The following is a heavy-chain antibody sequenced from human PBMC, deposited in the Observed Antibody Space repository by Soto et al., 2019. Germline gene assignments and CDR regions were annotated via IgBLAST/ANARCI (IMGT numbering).Heavy chain of an antibody. D-gene: IGHD3-10*01. Sequence: QVQLQESGPGLVKPSETLSLTCTVSGGSISSYYWSWIRQPPGKGLEWIGYIYYRGSTNYNPSLKSRVTISVDTSKSQFSLKLSSVTAADTAVYYCARLLYGSGSWFDPWGQGTLVTVSS. CDR2: IYYRGST. CDR3: ARLLYGSGSWFDP. CDR1: GGSISSYY. V-gene: IGHV4-59*08. J-gene: IGHJ5*02.